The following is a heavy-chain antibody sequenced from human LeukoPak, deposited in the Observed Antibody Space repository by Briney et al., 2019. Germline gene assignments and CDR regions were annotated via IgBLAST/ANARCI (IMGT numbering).Heavy chain of an antibody. J-gene: IGHJ4*02. CDR1: GFTLNSYA. D-gene: IGHD1-26*01. V-gene: IGHV3-23*01. Sequence: GESLRLSCAASGFTLNSYAMSWVRQAPGKGLEWVSAIGTAGDTYYADSVNGRFTISRDNSKNTLYLQMSSLRAEDTAVYYCAKNPPGGYFDYWGQGTLVTVSS. CDR2: IGTAGDT. CDR3: AKNPPGGYFDY.